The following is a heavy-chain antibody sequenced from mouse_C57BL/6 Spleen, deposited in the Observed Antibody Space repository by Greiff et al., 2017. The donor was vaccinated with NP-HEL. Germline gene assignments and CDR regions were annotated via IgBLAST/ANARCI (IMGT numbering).Heavy chain of an antibody. CDR2: IDPSDSYT. J-gene: IGHJ2*01. CDR1: GYTFTSYW. V-gene: IGHV1-69*01. Sequence: QVQLQQPGAELVMPGASVKLSCKASGYTFTSYWMHWVKQRPGQGLEWIGEIDPSDSYTNYNQKFKGKSTLTVDKSSSTAYMQLRSLTSEDSAVYYCTRRDYDAFDYWGQGTTLTVSS. CDR3: TRRDYDAFDY. D-gene: IGHD2-4*01.